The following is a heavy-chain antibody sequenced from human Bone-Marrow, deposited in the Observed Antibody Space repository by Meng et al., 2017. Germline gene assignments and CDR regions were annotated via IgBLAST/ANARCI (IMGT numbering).Heavy chain of an antibody. Sequence: GGSLRLSCKGSGYSFTSYWIGWVRQMPGKGLEWMGIIYPGDSDTRYSPSFQGQVTISADKSISTAYLQWSSLKASDTAMYYCARHPDTTKYGFQGIIDYWGQGTLVTVSS. J-gene: IGHJ4*02. CDR3: ARHPDTTKYGFQGIIDY. D-gene: IGHD4-17*01. CDR2: IYPGDSDT. V-gene: IGHV5-51*01. CDR1: GYSFTSYW.